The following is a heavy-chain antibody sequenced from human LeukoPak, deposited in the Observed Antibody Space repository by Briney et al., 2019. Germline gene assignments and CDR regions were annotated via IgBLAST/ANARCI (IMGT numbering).Heavy chain of an antibody. CDR2: IYTSGST. V-gene: IGHV4-61*02. CDR1: GGSISSGGYY. J-gene: IGHJ6*03. Sequence: SETLSLTCTVSGGSISSGGYYWSWIRQPAGKGLEWIGRIYTSGSTNYNPSLKSRVTISVDTSKNQFSLKLSSVTAADTAVYYCARARESGGAIYCYYYMDVWGKGTTVTVSS. CDR3: ARARESGGAIYCYYYMDV. D-gene: IGHD2-21*01.